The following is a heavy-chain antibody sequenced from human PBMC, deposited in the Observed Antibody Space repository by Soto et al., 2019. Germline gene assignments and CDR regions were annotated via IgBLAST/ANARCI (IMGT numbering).Heavy chain of an antibody. V-gene: IGHV4-31*03. CDR3: ARGLHGDYLEDRDYYFDY. D-gene: IGHD4-17*01. CDR2: IYYSGST. Sequence: SETLSLTCTVSGGSISSGGYYWSWIRQHPGKGLEWIGYIYYSGSTYYNPSLKSRVTISVDTSKNQFSLKLSSVTAADTAVYYCARGLHGDYLEDRDYYFDYWGQGTLVTVSS. CDR1: GGSISSGGYY. J-gene: IGHJ4*02.